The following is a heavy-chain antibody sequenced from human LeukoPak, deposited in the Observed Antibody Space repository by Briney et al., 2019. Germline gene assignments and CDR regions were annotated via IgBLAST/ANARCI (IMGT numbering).Heavy chain of an antibody. CDR1: GYTFTSYD. J-gene: IGHJ4*02. CDR2: ISAYNGNT. Sequence: GASVTVSFKASGYTFTSYDISWVRQAPGQGLEWMGWISAYNGNTNYAQKLQGRVTMTTDTSTSTAYMELRSLRPDDTAVYYCATPGGGDYLQVDYWGQGTLVTVSS. D-gene: IGHD2-21*02. CDR3: ATPGGGDYLQVDY. V-gene: IGHV1-18*01.